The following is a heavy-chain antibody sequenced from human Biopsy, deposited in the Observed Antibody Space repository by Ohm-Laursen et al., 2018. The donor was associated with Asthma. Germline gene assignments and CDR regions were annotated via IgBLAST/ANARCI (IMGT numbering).Heavy chain of an antibody. V-gene: IGHV3-30-3*01. CDR3: SRDTLGYYFDI. D-gene: IGHD6-13*01. J-gene: IGHJ4*02. CDR2: ITFDGSTQ. CDR1: GTHFGSYN. Sequence: SLRLSCTASGTHFGSYNMHWARQAPGKGLEWAAVITFDGSTQHYGDSVKGRFTISRDNPKNMLFLQMNSLRAEDTAVYYCSRDTLGYYFDIWGQGTQVTVSS.